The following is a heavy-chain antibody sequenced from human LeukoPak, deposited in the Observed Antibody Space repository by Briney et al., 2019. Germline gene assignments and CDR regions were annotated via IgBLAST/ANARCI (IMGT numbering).Heavy chain of an antibody. V-gene: IGHV3-30-3*01. CDR3: ARDNDYFDY. CDR2: ISYDGSNK. J-gene: IGHJ4*02. CDR1: GFTFSSYA. Sequence: QSGGSLRLSCAASGFTFSSYAMHWVRQAPGKGLEWVAVISYDGSNKYYADSVKGRFTISRDNSKNTLYLQMNSLRAEDTAVYYCARDNDYFDYWGQGTLATVSS.